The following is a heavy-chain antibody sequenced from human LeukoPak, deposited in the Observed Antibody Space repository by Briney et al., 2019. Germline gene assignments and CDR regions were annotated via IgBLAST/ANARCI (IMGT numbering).Heavy chain of an antibody. CDR1: GGTLSGYF. J-gene: IGHJ6*02. CDR2: INDDGST. Sequence: ADTLGLMYAASGGTLSGYFWSWIRQPPGKALDWTVEINDDGSTNYKPSLKSRVTISVDTFPNQFSLMLSSVTAADTAVYYCARGVVRGVNPYYCYYGMDVWGQGTTVTVSS. D-gene: IGHD3-10*01. V-gene: IGHV4-34*01. CDR3: ARGVVRGVNPYYCYYGMDV.